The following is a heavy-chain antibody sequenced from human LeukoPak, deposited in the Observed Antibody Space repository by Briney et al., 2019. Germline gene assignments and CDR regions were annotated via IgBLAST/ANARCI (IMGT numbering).Heavy chain of an antibody. CDR1: GFTFSSYG. CDR3: AKDIEWLRPKVVDY. Sequence: PGRSLRLSCAASGFTFSSYGMHWVRQAPGKGLEWGAVISYDGSNKYYADSVKGRFTISRDNSKNTLYLQMNSLRAEDTAVYYCAKDIEWLRPKVVDYWGQGTLVTVSS. D-gene: IGHD5-12*01. CDR2: ISYDGSNK. V-gene: IGHV3-30*18. J-gene: IGHJ4*02.